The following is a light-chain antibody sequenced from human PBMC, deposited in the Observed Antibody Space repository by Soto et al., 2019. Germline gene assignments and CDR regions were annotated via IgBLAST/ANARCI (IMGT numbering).Light chain of an antibody. CDR1: QSVSSY. V-gene: IGKV3-11*01. CDR3: QQYGRSPWT. J-gene: IGKJ1*01. Sequence: EMVMTQSPATLSVSPGERATLSCRASQSVSSYLAWYQQKPGQAPGLLIYDASNRATGIPARFSGSGSGTDFTLAIGRLEPEDFAVYYCQQYGRSPWTFGQGTKVDIK. CDR2: DAS.